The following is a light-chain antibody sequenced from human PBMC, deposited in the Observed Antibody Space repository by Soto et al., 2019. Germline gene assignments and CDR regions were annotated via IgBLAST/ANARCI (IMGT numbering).Light chain of an antibody. V-gene: IGKV4-1*01. CDR3: QQYYSTPLT. CDR2: WAS. CDR1: QSVLYSSNNKNY. Sequence: ILITQSPDSLAVSLGERATINCKSSQSVLYSSNNKNYLAWYQQKPGQPPKLLIYWASTRESGVPDRFSGSGSGTDFTLTISSLQAEDVAVYYCQQYYSTPLTFGGGTKVDIK. J-gene: IGKJ4*01.